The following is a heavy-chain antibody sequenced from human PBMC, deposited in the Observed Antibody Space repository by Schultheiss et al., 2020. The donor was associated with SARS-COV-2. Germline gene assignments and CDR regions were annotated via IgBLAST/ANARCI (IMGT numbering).Heavy chain of an antibody. CDR3: AREQGCGGDCYTGDYYYYGMDV. D-gene: IGHD2-21*02. CDR2: INHSGST. V-gene: IGHV4-34*01. CDR1: GGSISSYY. J-gene: IGHJ6*02. Sequence: SETLSLTCTVSGGSISSYYWSWIRQPPGKGLEWIGEINHSGSTNYNPSLKSRVTISVDTSKNQFSLKLSSVTAADTAVYYCAREQGCGGDCYTGDYYYYGMDVWGQGTTVTVSS.